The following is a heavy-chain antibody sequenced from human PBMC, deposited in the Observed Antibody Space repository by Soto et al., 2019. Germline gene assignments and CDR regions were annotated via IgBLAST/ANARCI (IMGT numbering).Heavy chain of an antibody. J-gene: IGHJ4*02. V-gene: IGHV4-39*02. Sequence: PSETLSLTCSVSGASISNSDYYWAWIRQSPGKGLEWMGTIYYNDATQYNPSLRSRLSLSVDKSTNQFSLKLASVSVADTALYYCARELRVSGSHLTVGTFWGRGTLVTVSS. CDR3: ARELRVSGSHLTVGTF. CDR2: IYYNDAT. CDR1: GASISNSDYY. D-gene: IGHD3-10*01.